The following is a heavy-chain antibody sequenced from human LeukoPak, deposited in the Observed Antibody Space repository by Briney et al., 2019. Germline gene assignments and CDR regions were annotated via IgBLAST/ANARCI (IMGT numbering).Heavy chain of an antibody. D-gene: IGHD3-22*01. Sequence: SETLSLTCAVYGGSFSGYHWTWIRQSPGKGLEWIGDINPSGSTYYNPSLKSQLTISVDTSKNQFSLKLRSVTAADTAVYYCARGRHDITMIVVVMTSVSYYLDVWGKGTTVTVS. CDR2: INPSGST. CDR3: ARGRHDITMIVVVMTSVSYYLDV. J-gene: IGHJ6*03. V-gene: IGHV4-34*01. CDR1: GGSFSGYH.